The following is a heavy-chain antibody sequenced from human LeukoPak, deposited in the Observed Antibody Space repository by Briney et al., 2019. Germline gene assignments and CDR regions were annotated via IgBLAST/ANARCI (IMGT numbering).Heavy chain of an antibody. D-gene: IGHD3-10*01. V-gene: IGHV3-53*01. J-gene: IGHJ5*02. CDR2: SYTDETT. CDR3: ARTWNSAIGSAGDWFDP. Sequence: GSLRLSCAGSGFTVATNYMSWVRQAPGKGLEWVSVSYTDETTYYADSVEGRFTISRDSSKNILYLQMDSLRAEDTAKYYCARTWNSAIGSAGDWFDPWGQGAQVIVSS. CDR1: GFTVATNY.